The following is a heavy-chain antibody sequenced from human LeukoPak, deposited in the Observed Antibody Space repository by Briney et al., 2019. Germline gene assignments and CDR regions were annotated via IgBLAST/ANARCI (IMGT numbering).Heavy chain of an antibody. CDR2: IKQDGSEK. CDR3: ARVIDGSGMVTLYYYYMDV. V-gene: IGHV3-7*01. D-gene: IGHD5-18*01. CDR1: GFTFSSYW. Sequence: GGSLRLSCAASGFTFSSYWMSWVRQAPGKGLEWVANIKQDGSEKYYVDSVKGRFTISRDNAKNSLYLQMNSLRAEDTAVYYCARVIDGSGMVTLYYYYMDVWGKGTTVTISS. J-gene: IGHJ6*03.